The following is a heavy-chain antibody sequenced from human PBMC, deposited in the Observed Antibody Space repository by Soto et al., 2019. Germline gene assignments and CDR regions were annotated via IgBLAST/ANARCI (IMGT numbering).Heavy chain of an antibody. D-gene: IGHD5-12*01. CDR2: FDPEDGET. Sequence: ASVKVSCKVSGYTLTELSMHWVRQAPGKGLEWMGGFDPEDGETIYAQKFQGRVTMTEDTSTDTAYMELSSLRSEDTAVYYCAAAESRDGYNVDAFNIWGQGTMVTVS. J-gene: IGHJ3*02. CDR1: GYTLTELS. CDR3: AAAESRDGYNVDAFNI. V-gene: IGHV1-24*01.